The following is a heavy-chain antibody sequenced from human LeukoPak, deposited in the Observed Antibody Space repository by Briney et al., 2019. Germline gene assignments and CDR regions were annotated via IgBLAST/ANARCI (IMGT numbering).Heavy chain of an antibody. Sequence: SETLSLTCAVYGGSFSGYYWSWIRQPPGKGLEWIGEINHSGSTNYNPSLKSRVTISVETSKNQFSLKLSSVTAADTAVYYCARGLAQSGDRSGGSCYSGAYYFDYWGQGTLVTVSS. D-gene: IGHD2-15*01. J-gene: IGHJ4*02. CDR3: ARGLAQSGDRSGGSCYSGAYYFDY. CDR1: GGSFSGYY. V-gene: IGHV4-34*01. CDR2: INHSGST.